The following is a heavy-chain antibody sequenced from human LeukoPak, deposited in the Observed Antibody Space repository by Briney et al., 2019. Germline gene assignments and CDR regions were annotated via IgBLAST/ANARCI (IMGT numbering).Heavy chain of an antibody. CDR1: GGSISSYY. Sequence: PSETLSLTCTVSGGSISSYYWSWIRQPPGKGLEWIGYIYYSGSTNYNPSLKSRVTIPVDTSKNQFSLKLSSVTAADTAVYYCARGYSSGSIDYWGQGTLVTVSS. J-gene: IGHJ4*02. D-gene: IGHD6-19*01. CDR3: ARGYSSGSIDY. V-gene: IGHV4-59*01. CDR2: IYYSGST.